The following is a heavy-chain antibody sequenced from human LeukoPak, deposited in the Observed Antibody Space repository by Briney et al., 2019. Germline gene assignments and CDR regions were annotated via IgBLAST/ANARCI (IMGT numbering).Heavy chain of an antibody. D-gene: IGHD3-3*01. CDR1: GFTFSDFA. CDR3: SRDSHGDDVFDY. CDR2: IRRRSYSGTP. Sequence: GGSLRLSCKVSGFTFSDFAMTWVRQAQGKGLEWVGFIRRRSYSGTPGYAASVRGRFTISIDDSKNIAFLQMNNLKTEDTAIYYCSRDSHGDDVFDYWGQGAVVTVSS. J-gene: IGHJ4*02. V-gene: IGHV3-49*04.